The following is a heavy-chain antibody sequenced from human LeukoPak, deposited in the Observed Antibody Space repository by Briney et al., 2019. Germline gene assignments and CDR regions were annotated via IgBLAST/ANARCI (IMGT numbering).Heavy chain of an antibody. V-gene: IGHV1-3*01. J-gene: IGHJ5*02. CDR3: ARDSSGDWFDP. Sequence: ASVKVSCKASGYTFTSYAMHWLRQAPGQRLEWMGWINAGNGNTKYSQKFQGRVTITRDTSASTAYMELSSLRSEDTAVYYCARDSSGDWFDPWGQGTLVTVSS. CDR1: GYTFTSYA. CDR2: INAGNGNT. D-gene: IGHD2/OR15-2a*01.